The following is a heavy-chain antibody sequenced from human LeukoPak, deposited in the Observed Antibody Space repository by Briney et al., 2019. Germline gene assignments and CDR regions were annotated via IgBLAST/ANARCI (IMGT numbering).Heavy chain of an antibody. CDR1: GGSISSYY. CDR2: IYYSGST. D-gene: IGHD3-22*01. J-gene: IGHJ4*02. V-gene: IGHV4-59*01. CDR3: AGASYDSSGVH. Sequence: SETLSLTCTVSGGSISSYYWSWIRQPPGKGLEWIGYIYYSGSTNYNPSPKSRVTISVDTSKSQFSLKLSSVTAADTAVYYCAGASYDSSGVHWGQGTLVTVSS.